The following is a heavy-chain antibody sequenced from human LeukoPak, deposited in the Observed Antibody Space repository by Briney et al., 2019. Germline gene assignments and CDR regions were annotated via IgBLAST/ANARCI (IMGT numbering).Heavy chain of an antibody. J-gene: IGHJ4*02. Sequence: SETLSLTCAVSGASISSGTYYWSWIRQPAGKGLEWIGRVYIGGSANYSPSLKSRVTISVETSKNQFSLTLSSVTAADTAVYYCARLSGYDWESFYDYWGQGTLVTVSS. CDR1: GASISSGTYY. V-gene: IGHV4-61*02. CDR2: VYIGGSA. CDR3: ARLSGYDWESFYDY. D-gene: IGHD5-12*01.